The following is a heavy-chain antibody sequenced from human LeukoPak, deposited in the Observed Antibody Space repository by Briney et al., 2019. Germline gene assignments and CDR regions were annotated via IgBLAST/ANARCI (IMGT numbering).Heavy chain of an antibody. Sequence: SVKVSCKASGGTFSSYAISWVRQAPGQGLEWMGRIIPILGIANYAQKFQGRVTITADKSTSTAYMELSSLRSEDTAVYYCARGNYGGNSTYYYYGMDVWGQGTTVTVSS. V-gene: IGHV1-69*04. CDR2: IIPILGIA. CDR3: ARGNYGGNSTYYYYGMDV. CDR1: GGTFSSYA. J-gene: IGHJ6*02. D-gene: IGHD4-23*01.